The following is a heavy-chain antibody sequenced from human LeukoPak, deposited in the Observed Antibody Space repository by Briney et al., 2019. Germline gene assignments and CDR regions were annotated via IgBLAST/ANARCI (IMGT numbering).Heavy chain of an antibody. J-gene: IGHJ5*02. CDR3: ANIQLWSDYNWFDP. D-gene: IGHD5-18*01. V-gene: IGHV5-51*01. CDR2: IYPGDSDT. CDR1: GYSFTSYW. Sequence: GESLRISCKGSGYSFTSYWIGWVRQMPGKGLEWMGIIYPGDSDTRYSPSFQGQVTISADKSISTAYLQWSSLKASDTALYYFANIQLWSDYNWFDPWGQGTLVTVSS.